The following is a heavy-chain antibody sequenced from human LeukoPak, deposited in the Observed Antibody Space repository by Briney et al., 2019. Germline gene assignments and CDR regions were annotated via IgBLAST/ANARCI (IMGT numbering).Heavy chain of an antibody. D-gene: IGHD3-3*01. Sequence: SVKVSCKASGFTFTSSAVQWVRQARGQRLEWIGWIVVGSGNTNYAQKFQERVTITRDMSTSTAYMELSSLRSEDTAVYYCARDQYDTWSRRGNFDSWGQGTLVIVSS. CDR1: GFTFTSSA. V-gene: IGHV1-58*01. CDR3: ARDQYDTWSRRGNFDS. J-gene: IGHJ4*02. CDR2: IVVGSGNT.